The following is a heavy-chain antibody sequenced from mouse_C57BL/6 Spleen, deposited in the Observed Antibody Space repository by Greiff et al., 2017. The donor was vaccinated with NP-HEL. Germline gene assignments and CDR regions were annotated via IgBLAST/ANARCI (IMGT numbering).Heavy chain of an antibody. CDR2: IYPGDGDT. J-gene: IGHJ3*01. D-gene: IGHD2-13*01. V-gene: IGHV1-80*01. CDR3: ARKEADCDGGFAY. Sequence: VQLQQSGAELVKPGASVKISCKASGYAFSSYWMNWVKQRPGKGLEWIGQIYPGDGDTNYNGKFKGKATLTADKSSSTAYMQLSSLTSEDSAVYFCARKEADCDGGFAYWGQGTLVTVSA. CDR1: GYAFSSYW.